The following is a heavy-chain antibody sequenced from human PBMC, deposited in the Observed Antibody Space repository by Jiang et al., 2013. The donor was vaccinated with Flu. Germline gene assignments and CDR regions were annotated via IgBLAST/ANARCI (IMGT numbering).Heavy chain of an antibody. CDR3: ARLWKDCGGDCYPRTYFDY. Sequence: ELLKPSETLSLTCAVYGGSFSGYYWSWIRQPPGKGLEWIGEINHSGSTNYNPSLKSRVTISVDTSKNQFSLKLSSVTAADTAVYYCARLWKDCGGDCYPRTYFDYWGQGTLVTVSS. CDR1: GGSFSGYY. V-gene: IGHV4-34*01. CDR2: INHSGST. J-gene: IGHJ4*02. D-gene: IGHD2-21*02.